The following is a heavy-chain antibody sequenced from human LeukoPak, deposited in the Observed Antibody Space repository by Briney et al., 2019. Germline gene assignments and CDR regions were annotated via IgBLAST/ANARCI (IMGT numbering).Heavy chain of an antibody. D-gene: IGHD4-23*01. CDR2: ISDDGFAT. V-gene: IGHV3-30*04. Sequence: PLGSLRLSCAASGFTLSTYVIHCVRQAPREGLEWVSVISDDGFATTTADSAKGGLPFSRDNSRNTVSLEMNILRLEDTAVYYLARCTMPRWYHRGMDVWGRGSTVTVCS. J-gene: IGHJ6*02. CDR1: GFTLSTYV. CDR3: ARCTMPRWYHRGMDV.